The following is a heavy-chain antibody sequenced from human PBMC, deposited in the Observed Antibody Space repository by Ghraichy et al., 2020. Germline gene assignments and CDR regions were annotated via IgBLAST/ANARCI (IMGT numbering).Heavy chain of an antibody. D-gene: IGHD1-1*01. CDR2: ISGTSDSSDNT. CDR3: ARVRTEIPGTFGI. V-gene: IGHV3-23*01. J-gene: IGHJ3*02. CDR1: GFTFSTYG. Sequence: GGSLRLSCAASGFTFSTYGMSWVRQAPGKGLEWVSSISGTSDSSDNTYYADSVKGRFTISRDTSKNTLWLQMNSLRVEEPAVYYCARVRTEIPGTFGIWGQGTLVTVSS.